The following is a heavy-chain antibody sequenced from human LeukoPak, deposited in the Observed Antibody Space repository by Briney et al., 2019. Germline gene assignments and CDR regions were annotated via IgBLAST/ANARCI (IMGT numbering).Heavy chain of an antibody. CDR1: GYTFTSYD. V-gene: IGHV1-8*01. Sequence: GASVKVSCKASGYTFTSYDINWVRQATGQGLEWMGWMNPNSSNTGYAQKFHGRVTMTRNTSISTAYMELSSLRSEDTAVYYCARTLRFLEWLAAFDIWGQGTMVTVSS. CDR3: ARTLRFLEWLAAFDI. CDR2: MNPNSSNT. D-gene: IGHD3-3*01. J-gene: IGHJ3*02.